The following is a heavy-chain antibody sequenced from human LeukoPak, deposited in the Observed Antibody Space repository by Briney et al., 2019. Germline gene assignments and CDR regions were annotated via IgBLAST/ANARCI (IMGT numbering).Heavy chain of an antibody. CDR3: ARSTRYSSGSGEAGYYYYYGMDV. Sequence: GSSVKVSCKASGGTFSSYAISWVRQAPGQGLEWMGGIIPIFGTANYAQKFQGRVTITADESTSTAYMELSSLRSEDTAVYYCARSTRYSSGSGEAGYYYYYGMDVWGQGTTVTVSS. J-gene: IGHJ6*02. V-gene: IGHV1-69*13. CDR1: GGTFSSYA. D-gene: IGHD6-19*01. CDR2: IIPIFGTA.